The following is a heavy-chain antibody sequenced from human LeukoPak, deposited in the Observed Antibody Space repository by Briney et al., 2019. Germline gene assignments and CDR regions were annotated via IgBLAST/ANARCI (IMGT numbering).Heavy chain of an antibody. J-gene: IGHJ3*02. CDR3: ARDGQQLVQNGAFDI. V-gene: IGHV3-33*01. CDR1: GFTFSSYV. D-gene: IGHD6-13*01. Sequence: GGSLRLSCAASGFTFSSYVMHWVRQAPGKGLEWVAVIWYDGSNKYYADSVKGRYTISRDNSKNTLYLQMNSLRAEDTAVYYCARDGQQLVQNGAFDIWGQGTMVTVSS. CDR2: IWYDGSNK.